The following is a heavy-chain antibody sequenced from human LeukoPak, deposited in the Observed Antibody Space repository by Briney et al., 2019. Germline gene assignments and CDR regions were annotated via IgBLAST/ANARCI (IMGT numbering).Heavy chain of an antibody. CDR2: TYYSGST. Sequence: SLTLSLTCTVSGGSFSSGGYYWSWIRQHPGKGLEWTGYTYYSGSTNYNPSLKSRVTISVDTSKNQFSLKLNSVTAADTAIYYCARTPEDSSSWYYFDYWGQGTLVTVSS. V-gene: IGHV4-31*03. D-gene: IGHD6-13*01. CDR3: ARTPEDSSSWYYFDY. J-gene: IGHJ4*02. CDR1: GGSFSSGGYY.